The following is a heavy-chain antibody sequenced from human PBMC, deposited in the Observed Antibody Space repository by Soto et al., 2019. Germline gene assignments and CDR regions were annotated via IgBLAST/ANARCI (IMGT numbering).Heavy chain of an antibody. Sequence: QVQLVQSGAEVKKPGASVKVSCKASGYTFTSYGISWVRQAPGQGLEWMGWSSAYNGNTNYAQKLQGRVTMTTDTSTSTAYMELRSLRSDDTAVYYCARVQLYDLLTGGNYYYYGMDVWGQGTTVTVSS. J-gene: IGHJ6*02. V-gene: IGHV1-18*01. CDR1: GYTFTSYG. CDR2: SSAYNGNT. D-gene: IGHD3-9*01. CDR3: ARVQLYDLLTGGNYYYYGMDV.